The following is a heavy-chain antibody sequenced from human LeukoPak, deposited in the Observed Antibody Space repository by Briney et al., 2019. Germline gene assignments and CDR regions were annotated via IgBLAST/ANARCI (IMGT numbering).Heavy chain of an antibody. J-gene: IGHJ4*02. Sequence: GGSLRLSCAASGFTFSAYWMSWVRQAPGKGLEWVANIRQDGSDKYYVDSVEGRFTISRDNAKNSLYLQMNSLRAEDTAVYYCARDGGSAMPFDYWGQGTLVTVSS. CDR1: GFTFSAYW. CDR2: IRQDGSDK. D-gene: IGHD2-2*01. V-gene: IGHV3-7*01. CDR3: ARDGGSAMPFDY.